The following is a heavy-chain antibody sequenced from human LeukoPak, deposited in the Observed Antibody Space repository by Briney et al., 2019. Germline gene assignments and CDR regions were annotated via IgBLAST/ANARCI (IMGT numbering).Heavy chain of an antibody. D-gene: IGHD3-10*01. CDR2: INHSEST. CDR3: ARDTLYYYGSGSPPFDY. V-gene: IGHV4-4*02. Sequence: SESLSLTCAVSGGSISNNNWWIWVRQPPGKWLEWIGEINHSESTNYNPSLKSRVTVSVDTSKNQFSLKLSSVTAADTAVYYCARDTLYYYGSGSPPFDYWGQGTLVTVSS. CDR1: GGSISNNNW. J-gene: IGHJ4*02.